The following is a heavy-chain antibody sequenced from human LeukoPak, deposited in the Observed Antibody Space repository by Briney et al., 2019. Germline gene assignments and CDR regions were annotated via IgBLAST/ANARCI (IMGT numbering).Heavy chain of an antibody. CDR3: ARDFDDAFDI. CDR2: ISAYNGYT. V-gene: IGHV1-18*01. D-gene: IGHD3-9*01. Sequence: ASVKVSCKASGYTFTTYAISWVRQPPGQGLEWMGWISAYNGYTNYAQKLQGRVTMTTDTFTNTAYMELRSLRSDDTAVYYCARDFDDAFDIWGQGTMVTVSS. J-gene: IGHJ3*02. CDR1: GYTFTTYA.